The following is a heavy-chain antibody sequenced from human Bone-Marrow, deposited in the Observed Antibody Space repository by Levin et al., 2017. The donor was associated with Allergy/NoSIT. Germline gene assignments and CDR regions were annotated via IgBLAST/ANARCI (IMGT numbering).Heavy chain of an antibody. Sequence: SETLSLTCGVSGGSLSGYYWSWIRQSPGKGFEWIGEIHHTGNTNYNPSLKSRVTMSLDKSTNQLSLILKSLTAADTAVYYCAREADPFYYESTVHPENNWFDPWGQGTLISVSS. CDR2: IHHTGNT. V-gene: IGHV4-34*01. CDR3: AREADPFYYESTVHPENNWFDP. D-gene: IGHD3-22*01. J-gene: IGHJ5*02. CDR1: GGSLSGYY.